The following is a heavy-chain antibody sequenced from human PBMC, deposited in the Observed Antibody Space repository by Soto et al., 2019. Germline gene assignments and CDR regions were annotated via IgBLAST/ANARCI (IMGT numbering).Heavy chain of an antibody. J-gene: IGHJ5*02. CDR1: GFTFSSYA. D-gene: IGHD6-13*01. Sequence: GSLLLACSAYGFTFSSYAMHWVRQAAGKGLEWVAVISYDGSNKYYADSVKGRFTIYRDNSKNTLYLQMNSLRAEDTAVYYCASTPGQQLSNWFDPWGQGTLVTVSS. V-gene: IGHV3-30-3*02. CDR3: ASTPGQQLSNWFDP. CDR2: ISYDGSNK.